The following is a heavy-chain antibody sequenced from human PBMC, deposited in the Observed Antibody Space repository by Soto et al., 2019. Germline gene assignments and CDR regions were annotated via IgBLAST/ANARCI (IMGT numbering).Heavy chain of an antibody. J-gene: IGHJ6*02. CDR3: AGQSYSYRSGYYSDGFYYWMGV. D-gene: IGHD3-22*01. Sequence: GEPLETSRTGSGYSFTSYWIDWVRQMPGKGLEWMGIIYPGDSDTRYSPSFQGQVTISADKSISTAYLQWSSLKASDTAMYYCAGQSYSYRSGYYSDGFYYWMGVWGQGTTVNDSS. CDR1: GYSFTSYW. CDR2: IYPGDSDT. V-gene: IGHV5-51*01.